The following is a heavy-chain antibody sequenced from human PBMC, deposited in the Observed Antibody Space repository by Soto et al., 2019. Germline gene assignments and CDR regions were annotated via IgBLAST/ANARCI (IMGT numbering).Heavy chain of an antibody. CDR1: GGSISSYY. CDR2: IYYSGST. D-gene: IGHD2-21*02. CDR3: ASGGNSPSSYYYYGMDV. J-gene: IGHJ6*02. V-gene: IGHV4-59*12. Sequence: SETLSLTCTVSGGSISSYYWSWIRQPPGKGLEWIGYIYYSGSTNYNPSLKSRVTISVDTSKNQFSLKLSSVTAADTAVYYCASGGNSPSSYYYYGMDVWGQGTTVTVSS.